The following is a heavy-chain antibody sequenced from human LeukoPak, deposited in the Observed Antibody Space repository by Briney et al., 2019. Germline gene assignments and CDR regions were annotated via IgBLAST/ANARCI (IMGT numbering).Heavy chain of an antibody. CDR3: ARPRFGGGGYDAFDI. V-gene: IGHV4-39*07. D-gene: IGHD3-10*01. CDR1: GGSISSSSYY. Sequence: SETLSLTCTVSGGSISSSSYYWGWIRQPPGKGLEWVGSIYYSGSTYYNPSLKSRVTISVDKSKNQFSLKLSSVTAADTAVYYCARPRFGGGGYDAFDIWGQGTMVTVSS. CDR2: IYYSGST. J-gene: IGHJ3*02.